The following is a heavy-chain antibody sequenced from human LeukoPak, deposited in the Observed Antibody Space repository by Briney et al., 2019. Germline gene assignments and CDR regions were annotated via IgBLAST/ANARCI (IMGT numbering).Heavy chain of an antibody. D-gene: IGHD3-10*01. J-gene: IGHJ4*02. CDR3: AKDPNWDRGY. CDR2: IGTSAGST. Sequence: GGSLRLSCATSGFTFSSYTMTWVRQAPGKGLEYVSGIGTSAGSTIYADSVKGQFTISRDNSKNTVYRQMDSLRVEDTAVYYCAKDPNWDRGYWGQGTLVTVSS. V-gene: IGHV3-23*01. CDR1: GFTFSSYT.